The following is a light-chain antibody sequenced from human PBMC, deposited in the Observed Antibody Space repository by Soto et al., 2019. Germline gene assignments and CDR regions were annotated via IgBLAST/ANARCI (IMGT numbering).Light chain of an antibody. CDR2: DAS. Sequence: EIVLTQSPAILSVSPGERATLSCRASQSISRSLAWYQQKPGQAPRLLISDASTRATGIPARFSGSGSGTEFTLTINSLQSEDFAIYYCQPYNNWTLTFGGGTKVDVK. J-gene: IGKJ4*01. V-gene: IGKV3-15*01. CDR3: QPYNNWTLT. CDR1: QSISRS.